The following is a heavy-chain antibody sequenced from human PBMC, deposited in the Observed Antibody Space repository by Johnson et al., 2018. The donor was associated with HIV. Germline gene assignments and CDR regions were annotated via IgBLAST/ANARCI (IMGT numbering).Heavy chain of an antibody. CDR1: GLTFRNAW. Sequence: VQLVESGGGLVKPGGSLRLSCAASGLTFRNAWMSWVRQAPGKGLEYVSAISSNGGSTYYANSVKGRFTISRDNAKNSLYLQMNSLRAGDTAVYYCARTLGFGTEDAFDIWGQGTMVTVSS. CDR3: ARTLGFGTEDAFDI. D-gene: IGHD3-10*01. V-gene: IGHV3-64*01. CDR2: ISSNGGST. J-gene: IGHJ3*02.